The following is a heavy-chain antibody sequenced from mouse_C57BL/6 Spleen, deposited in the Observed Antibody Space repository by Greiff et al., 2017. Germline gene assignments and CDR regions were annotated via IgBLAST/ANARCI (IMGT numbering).Heavy chain of an antibody. D-gene: IGHD2-4*01. V-gene: IGHV5-6*01. CDR3: ARGDYAYAMDY. CDR1: GFTFSSYG. CDR2: ISSGGSYT. Sequence: EVQGVESGGDLVKPGGSLKLSCAASGFTFSSYGMSWVRQTPDKRLEWVATISSGGSYTYYPDSVKGRFTISRDNAKNTLYLQMSSLKSEDTAMYYCARGDYAYAMDYGGQGTSVTVSS. J-gene: IGHJ4*01.